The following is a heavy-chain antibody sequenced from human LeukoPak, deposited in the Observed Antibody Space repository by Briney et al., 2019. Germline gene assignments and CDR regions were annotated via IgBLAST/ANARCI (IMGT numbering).Heavy chain of an antibody. V-gene: IGHV7-4-1*02. Sequence: ASVKVSCKASGYTFTRYAMNWVRQAPGQGPERMGWINTNTGNPTYAQGFTGRFVFSLDTSVSTAFLQITSLKAEDTAVYYCARAPYDSSGYYVYWGQGTLVTVSS. D-gene: IGHD3-22*01. CDR2: INTNTGNP. J-gene: IGHJ4*02. CDR1: GYTFTRYA. CDR3: ARAPYDSSGYYVY.